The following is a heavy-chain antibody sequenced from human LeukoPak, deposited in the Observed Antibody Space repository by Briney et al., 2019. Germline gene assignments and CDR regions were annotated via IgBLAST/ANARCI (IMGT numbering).Heavy chain of an antibody. CDR2: INHSGST. CDR3: ARTRYYYNSRSYGAPYYFDY. D-gene: IGHD3-10*01. Sequence: PSETLSLTCAVYGGSFSGYYWSWIRQPPGKGLEWIGEINHSGSTNYNPSLKSRVTISVDTSKNQFSLKLSSVTAADTAVYHCARTRYYYNSRSYGAPYYFDYWGQGTLVTVSS. CDR1: GGSFSGYY. V-gene: IGHV4-34*01. J-gene: IGHJ4*02.